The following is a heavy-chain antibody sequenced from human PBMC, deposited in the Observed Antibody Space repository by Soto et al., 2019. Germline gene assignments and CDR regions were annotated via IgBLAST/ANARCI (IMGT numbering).Heavy chain of an antibody. Sequence: EVQLVESGGGLVQPGGSLRLSCAASGFRFSIYSMNWVRQAPGKGLEWSAYITSDTNTIKYADSVKGRFTITRDNAKNSVYLQMNSPRDEDTAVYYCAGSVEGHFDYWGQGTVVTVSS. CDR2: ITSDTNTI. J-gene: IGHJ4*02. D-gene: IGHD1-1*01. CDR3: AGSVEGHFDY. CDR1: GFRFSIYS. V-gene: IGHV3-48*02.